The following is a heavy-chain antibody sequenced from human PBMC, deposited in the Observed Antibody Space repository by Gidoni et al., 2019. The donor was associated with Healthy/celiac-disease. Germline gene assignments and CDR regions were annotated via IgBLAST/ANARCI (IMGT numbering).Heavy chain of an antibody. CDR2: INWKGGST. J-gene: IGHJ4*02. Sequence: EGQLVESGGGVVLPGGSPRLSWAPSGFTFDDYGMSWVRQAPGKGLEWVSGINWKGGSTGYADSVKGRFTISRDNAKNSLYLQMNSLRAEDTALYHCARVRGNTVAGTGFDYWGQGTLVTVSS. CDR3: ARVRGNTVAGTGFDY. D-gene: IGHD6-13*01. V-gene: IGHV3-20*01. CDR1: GFTFDDYG.